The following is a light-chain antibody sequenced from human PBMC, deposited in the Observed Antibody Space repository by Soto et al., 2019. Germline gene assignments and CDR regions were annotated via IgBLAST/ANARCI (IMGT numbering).Light chain of an antibody. CDR3: QQYGRSPFT. V-gene: IGKV3-20*01. J-gene: IGKJ3*01. Sequence: EIVLTQSPGNLSLSPGERATLSCRASQSVSSNNLAWYQQRPGQAPRVVIYGASTRATGIPERFSGSGSGTDFTLTISSLEPEDFAVYYCQQYGRSPFTFGPGTKVDIK. CDR2: GAS. CDR1: QSVSSNN.